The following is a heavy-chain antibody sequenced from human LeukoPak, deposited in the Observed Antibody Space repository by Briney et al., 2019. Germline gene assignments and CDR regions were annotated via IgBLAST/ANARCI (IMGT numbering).Heavy chain of an antibody. CDR1: GGPISSYY. J-gene: IGHJ3*02. D-gene: IGHD3-22*01. CDR3: ARDPGYYYDSSGYYSGGDVGAFDI. Sequence: SETLSLTCTVSGGPISSYYWNWIRQSPGKGLEWIGYIYHSGRTDYNPSLKSRVTISADTSKNQFSLKLNSVTAADTAVYYCARDPGYYYDSSGYYSGGDVGAFDIWGQGTMVTVSS. CDR2: IYHSGRT. V-gene: IGHV4-59*01.